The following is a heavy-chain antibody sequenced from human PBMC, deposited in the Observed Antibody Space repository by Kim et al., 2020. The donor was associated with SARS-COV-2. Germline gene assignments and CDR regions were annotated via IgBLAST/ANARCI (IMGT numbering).Heavy chain of an antibody. CDR1: GGTFSSYA. CDR3: ARGTYYYDSSEVYFDY. CDR2: IIPIFGTA. J-gene: IGHJ4*02. V-gene: IGHV1-69*13. D-gene: IGHD3-22*01. Sequence: SVKVSCKASGGTFSSYAISWVRQAPGQGLEWMGGIIPIFGTANYAQKFQGRVTITADESTSTAYMELSSLRSEDTAVYYCARGTYYYDSSEVYFDYWGQGTLVTVSS.